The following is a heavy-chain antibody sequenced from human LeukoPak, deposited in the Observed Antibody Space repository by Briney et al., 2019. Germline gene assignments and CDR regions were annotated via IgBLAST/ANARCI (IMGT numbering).Heavy chain of an antibody. CDR2: IRYDGSNK. CDR1: GFTFSSYG. V-gene: IGHV3-30*02. Sequence: GGSLRLSCAASGFTFSSYGMHWVRQAPGKGLEWVAFIRYDGSNKYYADSVKGRFTISRDNSKNTLYLQMNSLRAEDTAIYYCAKDLTTVTSQGDFWGQGTLVTVSS. D-gene: IGHD4-17*01. J-gene: IGHJ4*02. CDR3: AKDLTTVTSQGDF.